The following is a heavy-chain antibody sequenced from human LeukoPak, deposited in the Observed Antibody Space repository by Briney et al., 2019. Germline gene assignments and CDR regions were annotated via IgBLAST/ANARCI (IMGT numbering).Heavy chain of an antibody. V-gene: IGHV1-2*02. CDR1: GYTFTDYY. Sequence: ASVKVSCKASGYTFTDYYMHWVRQAPGQGFEWMGWINPNSGDTNYAQKFQGRVTMTRDTSISTAHMELSRLRSDDTAVYYCARANFLYCSSTTCLFDYGGQGTLVIVSS. J-gene: IGHJ4*02. D-gene: IGHD2-2*01. CDR3: ARANFLYCSSTTCLFDY. CDR2: INPNSGDT.